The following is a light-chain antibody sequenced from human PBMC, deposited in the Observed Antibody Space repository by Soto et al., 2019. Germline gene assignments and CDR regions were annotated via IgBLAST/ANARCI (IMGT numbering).Light chain of an antibody. CDR3: QQYNSYL. J-gene: IGKJ1*01. CDR1: QSVNVG. CDR2: DAS. V-gene: IGKV1-5*01. Sequence: EIQMTQSASSLCASVGDGVSMXCRASQSVNVGVDWYQQTPGKARKLLIYDASSLESGVPSRFSGSGSGTECTLTIISLQPDEFATYYCQQYNSYLFGQGTKVDI.